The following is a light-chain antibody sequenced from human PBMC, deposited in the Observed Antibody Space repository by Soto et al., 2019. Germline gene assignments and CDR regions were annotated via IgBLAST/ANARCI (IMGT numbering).Light chain of an antibody. J-gene: IGKJ4*01. CDR1: QSVSSD. Sequence: EIVMTQSPATLSVSPGERATLSCRASQSVSSDLAWYHQKPGPAPRLLIYGASTRATGIPARFSGSGSGTEFTPTINSLQSEDFGMYYCQQYGRPPPLILGGGTKVNIK. CDR3: QQYGRPPPLI. CDR2: GAS. V-gene: IGKV3D-15*02.